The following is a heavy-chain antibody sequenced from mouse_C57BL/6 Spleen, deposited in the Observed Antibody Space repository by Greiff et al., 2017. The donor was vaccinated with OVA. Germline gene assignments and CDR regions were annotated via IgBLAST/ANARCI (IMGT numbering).Heavy chain of an antibody. CDR2: INPNNGGT. Sequence: LVEPGASVKISCKASGYTFTDYYMNWVKQSHGKSLEWIGDINPNNGGTSYNQKFKGKATLTVDKSSSTAYMELRSLTSEDSAVYYCARSCYGRGYYFDYWGQGTTLTVSS. J-gene: IGHJ2*01. CDR1: GYTFTDYY. V-gene: IGHV1-26*01. CDR3: ARSCYGRGYYFDY. D-gene: IGHD1-1*01.